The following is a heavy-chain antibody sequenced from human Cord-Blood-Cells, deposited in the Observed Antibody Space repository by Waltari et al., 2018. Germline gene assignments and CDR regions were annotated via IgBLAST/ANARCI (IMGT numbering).Heavy chain of an antibody. J-gene: IGHJ6*02. D-gene: IGHD2-2*01. CDR2: INHSGST. Sequence: QVQLQQLGPGLLKPSETLSLPCPVYGGPFSGSYWCWIRPPPGKGLEWIGEINHSGSTNYNPSLKSRVTISVDTSKNQFSLKLSSVTAADTAVYYCARGRVYCSSTSCYYYYGMDVWGQGTTVTVSS. V-gene: IGHV4-34*01. CDR3: ARGRVYCSSTSCYYYYGMDV. CDR1: GGPFSGSY.